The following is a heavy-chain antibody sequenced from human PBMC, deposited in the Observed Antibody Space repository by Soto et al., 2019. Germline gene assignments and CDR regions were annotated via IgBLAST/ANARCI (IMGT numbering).Heavy chain of an antibody. CDR2: IIPIFGTA. J-gene: IGHJ3*02. D-gene: IGHD3-10*01. Sequence: QVQLVQSGAEVKKPGSSVKVSCKASGGTFSSYAISWVRQAPGQGLEWMGGIIPIFGTANYAQKFQGRVTITADESTSTAYMELSSLRSEYTAVYYCASWDLITMVRGVTRLDAFDIWGQGTMVTVSS. V-gene: IGHV1-69*12. CDR1: GGTFSSYA. CDR3: ASWDLITMVRGVTRLDAFDI.